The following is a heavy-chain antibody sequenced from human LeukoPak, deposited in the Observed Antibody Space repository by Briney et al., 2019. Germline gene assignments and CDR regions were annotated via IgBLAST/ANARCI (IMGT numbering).Heavy chain of an antibody. V-gene: IGHV3-33*01. D-gene: IGHD3-10*01. CDR1: GYTFSSHG. CDR3: ARDVGNYDSGTSYFDY. Sequence: GGSLRLSCAASGYTFSSHGMFWVRQAPGKGLEWVAIIWYDGSKKYYADSVKGRFTISRDQSKNTLYLQMNSLTAEDTAVYYCARDVGNYDSGTSYFDYWGQGTLVTVSS. J-gene: IGHJ4*02. CDR2: IWYDGSKK.